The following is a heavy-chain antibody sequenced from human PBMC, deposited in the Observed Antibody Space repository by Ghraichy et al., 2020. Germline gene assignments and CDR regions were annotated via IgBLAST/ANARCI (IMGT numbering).Heavy chain of an antibody. V-gene: IGHV3-23*01. D-gene: IGHD3-10*01. CDR1: GFTFSSYG. CDR3: AKITGAGGLYFDY. J-gene: IGHJ4*02. Sequence: GGSLRLSCAASGFTFSSYGMSWVRQAPGKGLEWVSAISGSGGRTYYAASVKGRFPISRDNSKNTLHLQMNSLRAEDTAVYYCAKITGAGGLYFDYWGQGTRVTVSS. CDR2: ISGSGGRT.